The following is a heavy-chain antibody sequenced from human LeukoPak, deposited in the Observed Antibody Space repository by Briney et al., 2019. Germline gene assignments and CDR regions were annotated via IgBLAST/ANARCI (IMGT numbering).Heavy chain of an antibody. Sequence: PGGSLRLSCAASGFTFSSYGMHWVPQAPGKGLEWVAVIWYGGSNKYYADSVKGRFTISRDNSKNTLYLQMNSLRAEDTAVYYCAKEDYSSSFDYWGQGTLVTVSS. V-gene: IGHV3-30*02. CDR3: AKEDYSSSFDY. D-gene: IGHD4-11*01. CDR2: IWYGGSNK. J-gene: IGHJ4*02. CDR1: GFTFSSYG.